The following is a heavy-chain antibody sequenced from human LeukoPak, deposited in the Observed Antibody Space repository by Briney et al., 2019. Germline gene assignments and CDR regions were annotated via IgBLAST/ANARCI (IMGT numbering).Heavy chain of an antibody. D-gene: IGHD6-6*01. V-gene: IGHV1-2*02. Sequence: GASVKVSCKASGYTFTACYMHWVRQAPGQGPEWMGWINPNSGVTNYAQKFQGRVIMTSDTSISTAYMEFSRLRSDDTAMYYCARDLGVTVRPFSLFYWGQGTLVTVSS. CDR1: GYTFTACY. CDR2: INPNSGVT. CDR3: ARDLGVTVRPFSLFY. J-gene: IGHJ4*02.